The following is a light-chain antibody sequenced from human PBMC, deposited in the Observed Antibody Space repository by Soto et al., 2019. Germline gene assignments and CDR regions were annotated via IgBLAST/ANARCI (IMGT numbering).Light chain of an antibody. CDR2: GNS. V-gene: IGLV1-40*01. CDR1: SSNIGAGYD. CDR3: QSYDSSLRGVV. J-gene: IGLJ2*01. Sequence: QSVLTQPPSVYGAPGQRVTISCTGSSSNIGAGYDVHWYQQLPGTAPKLLIYGNSNRPSWVPDRFSGSKSGTSASLAITGLQAEDEADYYCQSYDSSLRGVVFGGGTKLTVL.